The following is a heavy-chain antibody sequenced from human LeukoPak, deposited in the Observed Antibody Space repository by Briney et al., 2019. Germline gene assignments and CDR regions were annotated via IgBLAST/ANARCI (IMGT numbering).Heavy chain of an antibody. V-gene: IGHV3-64D*06. CDR2: IGSDGDST. CDR3: VSPVFINY. J-gene: IGHJ4*01. D-gene: IGHD1-14*01. CDR1: GFTVSNNY. Sequence: GGSLRLSCAASGFTVSNNYMSWVRQAPGKGLEHVSTIGSDGDSTYYADSVKDRFTISRDNSKNALYLQMTSLRPEDSAVYYCVSPVFINYWGQGTLVTVSS.